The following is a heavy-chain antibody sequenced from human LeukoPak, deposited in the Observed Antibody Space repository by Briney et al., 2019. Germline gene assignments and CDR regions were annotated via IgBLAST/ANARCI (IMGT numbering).Heavy chain of an antibody. V-gene: IGHV1-46*01. CDR2: INPSGGST. Sequence: ASVKVSCKASGYTFTSYYMHWVRQAPGQGLEWMGIINPSGGSTSYAQKFQGRVTMTRDTSTSTVYMELSSLRSEDTAVYYCARDPALDPGIAAAGNNWFDPWGQGTLVTVS. CDR1: GYTFTSYY. J-gene: IGHJ5*02. CDR3: ARDPALDPGIAAAGNNWFDP. D-gene: IGHD6-13*01.